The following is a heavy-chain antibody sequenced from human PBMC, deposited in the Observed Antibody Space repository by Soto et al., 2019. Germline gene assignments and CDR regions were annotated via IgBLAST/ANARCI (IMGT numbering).Heavy chain of an antibody. CDR1: GVPISSGNW. V-gene: IGHV4-4*02. CDR3: ARLVYATRLNYMYFDF. CDR2: IFHDGTA. J-gene: IGHJ4*02. D-gene: IGHD2-2*01. Sequence: SETLSLTCAVSGVPISSGNWWTWVRQSPQRGLEYIGEIFHDGTANYYPSFERRVAISVDTSKNQFSLKLTSVTAADTVIYFCARLVYATRLNYMYFDFWGQGTLVTVSS.